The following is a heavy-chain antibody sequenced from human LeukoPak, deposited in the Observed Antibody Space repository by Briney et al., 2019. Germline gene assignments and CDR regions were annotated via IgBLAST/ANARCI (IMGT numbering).Heavy chain of an antibody. V-gene: IGHV4-34*01. D-gene: IGHD3-10*01. CDR3: ARDLWLVS. J-gene: IGHJ5*02. CDR1: GGSISSYY. CDR2: INHSGST. Sequence: SETLSLTCTVSGGSISSYYWSWIRQPPGKGLEWIGEINHSGSTNYNPSLKSRVTISVDTSKNQFSLKLSSVTAADTAVYYCARDLWLVSWGQGTLVTVSS.